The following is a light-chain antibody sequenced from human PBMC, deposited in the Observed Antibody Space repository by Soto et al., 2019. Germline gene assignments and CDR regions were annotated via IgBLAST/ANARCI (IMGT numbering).Light chain of an antibody. V-gene: IGKV3-11*01. CDR1: QSVSSSY. CDR2: DAS. J-gene: IGKJ5*01. Sequence: EIVMTQSPATLSVSPGERATLSCRASQSVSSSYLAWYQQIPGQAPRLLIYDASNRATGIPARFSGSGSGTDFTLTISSLEPEDFAVYSCQQRSNWPPSFGQGTRLEIK. CDR3: QQRSNWPPS.